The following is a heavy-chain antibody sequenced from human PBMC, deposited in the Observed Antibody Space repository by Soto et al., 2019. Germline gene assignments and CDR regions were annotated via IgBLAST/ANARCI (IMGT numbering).Heavy chain of an antibody. CDR1: GFTFSSYG. CDR2: ISYDGSNK. D-gene: IGHD3-10*01. J-gene: IGHJ6*02. Sequence: QVQLVESGGGVVQPGRSLRLSCAASGFTFSSYGMHWVRKAPGKGLEWVAVISYDGSNKYYADSVKGRLTISRDNSKNTLYLKMNSLRAEDTAVYYCANTAPSVWFGEFFDYYGMDVWGQGTTVTVSS. V-gene: IGHV3-30*18. CDR3: ANTAPSVWFGEFFDYYGMDV.